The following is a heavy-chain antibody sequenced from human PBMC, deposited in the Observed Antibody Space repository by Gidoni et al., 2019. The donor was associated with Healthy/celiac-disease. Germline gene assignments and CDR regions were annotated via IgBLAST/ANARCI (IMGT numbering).Heavy chain of an antibody. CDR1: GGTFSSYA. CDR3: ARGTIFGVVAYYGMDV. J-gene: IGHJ6*02. Sequence: QVQLVQSGAEVKKPGSSVKVSCKASGGTFSSYAISWVRQAPGQGLEWMVGIIPIFGTANYAQKFQGRVTITADKSTSTAYMELSSLRSEDTAVYYCARGTIFGVVAYYGMDVWGQGTTVTVSS. D-gene: IGHD3-3*01. V-gene: IGHV1-69*06. CDR2: IIPIFGTA.